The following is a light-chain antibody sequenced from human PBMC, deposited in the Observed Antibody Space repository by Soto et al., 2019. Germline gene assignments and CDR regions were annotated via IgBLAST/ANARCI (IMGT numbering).Light chain of an antibody. CDR3: QHYDDYAVWT. J-gene: IGKJ1*01. CDR2: DVS. V-gene: IGKV1-5*01. Sequence: DIPMTQSPSTLSASVGDRVTITCRASQSINNWLAWYQHKPGRAPNLLIYDVSNLVSGVPSRFSGSGSGTEFTLTISSLQPDDFATYYCQHYDDYAVWTFGQGTMVEVK. CDR1: QSINNW.